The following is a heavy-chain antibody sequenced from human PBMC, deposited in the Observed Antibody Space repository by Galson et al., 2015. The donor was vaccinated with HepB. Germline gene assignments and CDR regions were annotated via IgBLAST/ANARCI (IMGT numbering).Heavy chain of an antibody. CDR2: IYHSGST. V-gene: IGHV4-4*02. CDR1: GGSISSSNW. Sequence: SETLSLTCAVSGGSISSSNWWSWVRQPPGKGLEWIGEIYHSGSTNYNPSLKSRVTISVDKSKNQFSLKLSSVTAADTAVYYCARKLPSSSEPGDIVSGSFDPWGQGTLVTVSS. D-gene: IGHD6-6*01. CDR3: ARKLPSSSEPGDIVSGSFDP. J-gene: IGHJ5*02.